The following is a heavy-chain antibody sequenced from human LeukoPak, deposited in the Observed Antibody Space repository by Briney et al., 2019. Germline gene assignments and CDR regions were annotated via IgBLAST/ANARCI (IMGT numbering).Heavy chain of an antibody. CDR3: TPALSPIIGPTDNDY. V-gene: IGHV3-73*01. CDR1: GFTFSDSL. J-gene: IGHJ4*02. D-gene: IGHD1-7*01. CDR2: ITSKGNSYAT. Sequence: PAGSHTLSCAASGFTFSDSLIHWVRQASGKGLEWVGRITSKGNSYATAYAASVRGRFTISRDDSKNTAYLQMNSLKTEDTAVYYCTPALSPIIGPTDNDYWGQGTLVTVSS.